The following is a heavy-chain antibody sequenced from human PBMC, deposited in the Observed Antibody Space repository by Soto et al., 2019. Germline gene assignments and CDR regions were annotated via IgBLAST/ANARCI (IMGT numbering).Heavy chain of an antibody. J-gene: IGHJ6*02. CDR3: ARGTYYDFWSGYPSYGMDV. Sequence: GSLRVSFSSSGFTFSSYAMHWVRQAPVKGLEWVAVISYDGSNKYYADSVKGRFTISRDNSKNTLYLQMNSLRAEDTAVYYCARGTYYDFWSGYPSYGMDVWGQGTTVTVSS. D-gene: IGHD3-3*01. CDR1: GFTFSSYA. V-gene: IGHV3-30-3*01. CDR2: ISYDGSNK.